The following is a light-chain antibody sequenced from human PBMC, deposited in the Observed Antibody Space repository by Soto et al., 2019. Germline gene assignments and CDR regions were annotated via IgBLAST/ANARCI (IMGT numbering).Light chain of an antibody. Sequence: EIVMTQSPATLSVSPGEKATLSYRASQSVSGNLSWYQQKPVHTPRLLFYGASTRATGLPPRFSGSGSGTEFTLTISSLQSEDVAVYYCQQYNNWVRTFGQGAKGDIQ. CDR2: GAS. V-gene: IGKV3-15*01. J-gene: IGKJ1*01. CDR1: QSVSGN. CDR3: QQYNNWVRT.